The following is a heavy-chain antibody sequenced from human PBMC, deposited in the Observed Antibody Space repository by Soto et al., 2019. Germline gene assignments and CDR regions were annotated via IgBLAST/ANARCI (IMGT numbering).Heavy chain of an antibody. Sequence: SETLSLTCNVSVASISVYYWSWKRQPRGKGLDWIERIYATASADYDPSLKSRITIAVDMSKEQFSLALRSVTAADTAMSYCVRDGTKNLRDWLDPWGQGILVT. CDR1: VASISVYY. D-gene: IGHD1-1*01. CDR2: IYATASA. J-gene: IGHJ5*02. V-gene: IGHV4-4*07. CDR3: VRDGTKNLRDWLDP.